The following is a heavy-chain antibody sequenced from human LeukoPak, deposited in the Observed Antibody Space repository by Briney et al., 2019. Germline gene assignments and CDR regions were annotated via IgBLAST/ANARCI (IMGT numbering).Heavy chain of an antibody. D-gene: IGHD1-26*01. CDR1: GFTFSAYS. CDR2: ISGGGGST. J-gene: IGHJ4*02. V-gene: IGHV3-23*01. CDR3: AKGGKWDVTPFDY. Sequence: GGSLRLSCAASGFTFSAYSMNWVRQAPGKGLEWVSTISGGGGSTYYADSVKGRFTISRDNSKNTLYLQVNSLRAEDTAVYYCAKGGKWDVTPFDYWGQGTLVTVSS.